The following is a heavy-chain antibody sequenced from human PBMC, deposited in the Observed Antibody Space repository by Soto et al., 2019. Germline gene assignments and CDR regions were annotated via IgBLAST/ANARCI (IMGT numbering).Heavy chain of an antibody. J-gene: IGHJ5*02. CDR1: GGSISSYY. CDR3: ARRVTQIVATIHDWFDP. CDR2: IYYSGST. D-gene: IGHD5-12*01. V-gene: IGHV4-59*01. Sequence: PSETLSLTCTVPGGSISSYYWSWIRQPPGKGLERIGYIYYSGSTNYNPSLKSRVTISVDTSKNQFSLKLSSVTAADTAVYYCARRVTQIVATIHDWFDPWGQGTLVTVSS.